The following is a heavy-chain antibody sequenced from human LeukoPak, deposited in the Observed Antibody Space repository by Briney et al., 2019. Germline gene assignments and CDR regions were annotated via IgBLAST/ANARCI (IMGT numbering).Heavy chain of an antibody. Sequence: GGSLRLSCAASGFTFSSYDIRWVRRAPGKGLEWVAMISYAGNNKYYADSVKGRFTISRDNAKNSLYLQMNSLRAEDTAVYYCAELGITMIGGVWGKGTTVTISS. J-gene: IGHJ6*04. V-gene: IGHV3-30*04. CDR2: ISYAGNNK. CDR3: AELGITMIGGV. D-gene: IGHD3-10*02. CDR1: GFTFSSYD.